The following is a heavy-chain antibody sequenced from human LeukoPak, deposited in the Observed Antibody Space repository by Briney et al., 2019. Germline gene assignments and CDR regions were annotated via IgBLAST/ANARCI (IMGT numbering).Heavy chain of an antibody. V-gene: IGHV3-74*01. CDR2: INSDGSST. J-gene: IGHJ4*02. CDR1: GFTFSSYW. D-gene: IGHD2-21*01. CDR3: AKDHMREYYFDY. Sequence: PGGSLRLSCAASGFTFSSYWMHWVRQAPGKGLVWVSRINSDGSSTSYADSVKGRFTISRDNSKNTLYLQMNSLRAEDTAVYYCAKDHMREYYFDYWGQGTLVTVSS.